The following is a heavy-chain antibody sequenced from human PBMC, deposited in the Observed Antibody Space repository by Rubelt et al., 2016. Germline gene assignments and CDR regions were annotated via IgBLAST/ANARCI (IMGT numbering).Heavy chain of an antibody. CDR1: GGSITSSSYY. J-gene: IGHJ6*02. CDR2: IYYSGST. V-gene: IGHV4-39*07. CDR3: ARVERAGLLWDV. Sequence: QLQLQESGPGLVKPSETLSLTCTVSGGSITSSSYYWGWIRQPPGKGLEWIGSIYYSGSTYYNPSLKSRVTISIDTSKNQFSLRLGSVTAAETAVYFCARVERAGLLWDVWGQGTAVTVSS. D-gene: IGHD3-10*01.